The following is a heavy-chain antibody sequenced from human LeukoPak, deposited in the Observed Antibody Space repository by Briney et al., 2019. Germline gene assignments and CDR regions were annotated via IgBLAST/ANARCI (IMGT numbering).Heavy chain of an antibody. J-gene: IGHJ4*02. V-gene: IGHV4-39*01. CDR3: ARPASSSWFTFDY. Sequence: ASETLSLTCTVSGGSISSSSYYWGWIRQPPGKGLEWIGSIYYSGITYYNPSLKSRVTISVDTSKNQFSLKLSSVTAADTAVYYCARPASSSWFTFDYWGQGTLVTVSS. CDR1: GGSISSSSYY. CDR2: IYYSGIT. D-gene: IGHD6-13*01.